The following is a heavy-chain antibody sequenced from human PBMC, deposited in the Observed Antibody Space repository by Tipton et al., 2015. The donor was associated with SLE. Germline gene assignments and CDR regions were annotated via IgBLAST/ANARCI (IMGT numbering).Heavy chain of an antibody. CDR3: AKFEKTTDFYLDS. J-gene: IGHJ4*02. V-gene: IGHV3-23*01. CDR1: GFTFSSYA. Sequence: GSLRLSCATSGFTFSSYALSWVRRAPGKGLEWVSAISGGGGSTYYADCVKGRFSISIDKSKKTLFLQMNSLRVDDTATYYCAKFEKTTDFYLDSWGQGTLVSVSS. CDR2: ISGGGGST. D-gene: IGHD1/OR15-1a*01.